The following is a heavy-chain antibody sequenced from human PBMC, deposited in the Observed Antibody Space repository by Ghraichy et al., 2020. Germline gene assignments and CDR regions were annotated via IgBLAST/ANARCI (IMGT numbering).Heavy chain of an antibody. CDR2: ISSSGSTI. CDR1: GFTFSSYE. Sequence: GGSLRLSCAASGFTFSSYEMNWVRQAPGKGLEWVSYISSSGSTIYYADSVKGRFTISRDNAKNSLYLQMNSLRAEDTAVYYCAGDSSGYYYVPWGYYYGMDVWGQGTTVTVSS. CDR3: AGDSSGYYYVPWGYYYGMDV. V-gene: IGHV3-48*03. J-gene: IGHJ6*02. D-gene: IGHD3-22*01.